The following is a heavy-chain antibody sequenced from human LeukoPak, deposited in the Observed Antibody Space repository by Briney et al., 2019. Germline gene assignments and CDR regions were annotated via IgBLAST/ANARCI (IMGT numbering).Heavy chain of an antibody. V-gene: IGHV3-7*01. Sequence: PGGSLRLSCAASGFTFSNYWMTWVRQAPGKGLEWVANIKQDESEKYYVDSVKGRFTISRDNARNSLHLQMNGLRAEDTAVYYCARDPDILLGVNFDYWGQGALVLVSS. CDR2: IKQDESEK. J-gene: IGHJ4*02. D-gene: IGHD2-21*01. CDR3: ARDPDILLGVNFDY. CDR1: GFTFSNYW.